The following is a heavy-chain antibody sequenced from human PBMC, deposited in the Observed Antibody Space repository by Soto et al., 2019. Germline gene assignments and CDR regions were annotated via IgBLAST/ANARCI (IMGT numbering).Heavy chain of an antibody. Sequence: SGGSLRLSCAVSGFSFSNYGIHWVRQAPGKGLEWVAVISDDGSSKYYADSVKGRFTISRDNSKNTVYLQMNSLRAEDTALYYCAKDSRGFRGYPAYWGQGTLVTVSS. CDR3: AKDSRGFRGYPAY. V-gene: IGHV3-30*18. J-gene: IGHJ4*02. CDR2: ISDDGSSK. D-gene: IGHD5-12*01. CDR1: GFSFSNYG.